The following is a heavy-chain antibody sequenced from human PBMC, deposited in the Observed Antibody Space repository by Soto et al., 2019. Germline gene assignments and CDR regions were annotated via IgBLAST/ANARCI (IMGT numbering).Heavy chain of an antibody. J-gene: IGHJ6*02. Sequence: SETLSLTCTVSGGSISSSYYWSWIRQPPGKGLEWIGYIYYSGSTNYNPSLKSRVTISVDTSKNQFSLKLSSVTAADTAVYYCARDLIAAAESTGYYYYGVDVWGQGTTVTVSS. CDR1: GGSISSSYY. V-gene: IGHV4-61*01. CDR2: IYYSGST. D-gene: IGHD6-13*01. CDR3: ARDLIAAAESTGYYYYGVDV.